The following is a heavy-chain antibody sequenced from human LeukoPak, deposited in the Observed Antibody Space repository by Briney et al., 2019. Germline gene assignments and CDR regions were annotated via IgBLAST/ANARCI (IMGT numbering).Heavy chain of an antibody. CDR3: ANQYPG. D-gene: IGHD4-11*01. Sequence: GGSLRLSCAASGFTFSNSAMSWVRQAPGKGPEWVSALSSGGGSTYYADSVKGRFTISRDNSKSTLYLQMSTLRAEDTAVYYCANQYPGWGQGTLVTVSS. V-gene: IGHV3-23*01. CDR2: LSSGGGST. J-gene: IGHJ4*02. CDR1: GFTFSNSA.